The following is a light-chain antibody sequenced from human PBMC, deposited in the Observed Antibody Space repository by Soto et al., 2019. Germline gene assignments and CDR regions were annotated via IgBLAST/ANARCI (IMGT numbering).Light chain of an antibody. V-gene: IGKV3-20*01. CDR3: QQYGSSPYT. CDR2: GAS. J-gene: IGKJ5*01. CDR1: QSVSSS. Sequence: EIVLTQSPGTLSLSPGERATLSCRASQSVSSSLAWYQQKPGQAPRLLIHGASSRATGIPDRFSGSGSGTDFTLTISRLEPEDFAVYYCQQYGSSPYTFGQGTRLEIK.